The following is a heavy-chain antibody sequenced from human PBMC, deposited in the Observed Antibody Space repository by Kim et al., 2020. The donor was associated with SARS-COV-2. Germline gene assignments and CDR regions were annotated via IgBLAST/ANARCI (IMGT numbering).Heavy chain of an antibody. Sequence: YYNPSLKSRVTISVDTSKNQFSLKLSSVTAADTAVYYCARQMIVAFWFDPWGQGTLVTVSS. D-gene: IGHD3-22*01. J-gene: IGHJ5*02. V-gene: IGHV4-39*01. CDR3: ARQMIVAFWFDP.